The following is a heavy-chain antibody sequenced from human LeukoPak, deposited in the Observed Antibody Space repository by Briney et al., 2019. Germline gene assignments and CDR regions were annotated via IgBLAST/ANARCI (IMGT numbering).Heavy chain of an antibody. CDR3: ARGTSIVGAIGY. Sequence: GGSLGLSCAASGFTFSSYSMNWVRQAPGKGLEWVSSVSTGGTYIYYADSVKGRFTISRDNAQNSLYLQMNSLRAEDTAVYYCARGTSIVGAIGYWCQGTLVTVSS. D-gene: IGHD1-26*01. CDR2: VSTGGTYI. CDR1: GFTFSSYS. V-gene: IGHV3-21*01. J-gene: IGHJ4*02.